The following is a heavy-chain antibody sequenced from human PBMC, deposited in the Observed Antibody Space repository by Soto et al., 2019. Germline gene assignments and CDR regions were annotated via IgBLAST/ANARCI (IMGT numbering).Heavy chain of an antibody. CDR2: IYYSGST. CDR1: GGSISSYD. Sequence: PSETLSLTCTVSGGSISSYDWSWIRQPPGKGLEWIGYIYYSGSTNYNPSLKSRVTISVDTSKNQFSLKLSSVTAADTAVYYCARDTYGSGLVDYWGQGTLVTVSS. CDR3: ARDTYGSGLVDY. D-gene: IGHD3-10*01. J-gene: IGHJ4*02. V-gene: IGHV4-59*01.